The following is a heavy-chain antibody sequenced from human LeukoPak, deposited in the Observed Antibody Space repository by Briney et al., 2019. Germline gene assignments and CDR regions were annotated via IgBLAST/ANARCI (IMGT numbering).Heavy chain of an antibody. CDR3: AREWLTTRRAFAI. J-gene: IGHJ3*02. V-gene: IGHV3-53*04. D-gene: IGHD4/OR15-4a*01. CDR2: IYSGGST. CDR1: GLTVNSFY. Sequence: PGGSLRLSCVASGLTVNSFYMSWVRQAPGKGLEWVSVIYSGGSTYYSDSVKGRFTISRHNSKNTLYIQINSLRDEDRAVYYCAREWLTTRRAFAIWGQGTMVTVSS.